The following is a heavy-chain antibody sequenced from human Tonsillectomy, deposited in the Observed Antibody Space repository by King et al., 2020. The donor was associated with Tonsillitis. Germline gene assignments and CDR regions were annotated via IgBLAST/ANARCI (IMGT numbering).Heavy chain of an antibody. Sequence: VQLVESGAEVKKPGESLKISCKGSGYSFTRYWIGWVRQMPGQGLEWMGIIYPGDSDTRYSPSFQGLVTISADKSIRTAYLQWSSLKASDTAMYYCARHYVAGQTRLIDYWGQGTLVTVSS. CDR2: IYPGDSDT. J-gene: IGHJ4*02. D-gene: IGHD6-19*01. V-gene: IGHV5-51*01. CDR3: ARHYVAGQTRLIDY. CDR1: GYSFTRYW.